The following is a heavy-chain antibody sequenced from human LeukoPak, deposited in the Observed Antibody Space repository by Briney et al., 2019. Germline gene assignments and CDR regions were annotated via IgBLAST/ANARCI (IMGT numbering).Heavy chain of an antibody. CDR2: ISGSDGYT. J-gene: IGHJ4*02. Sequence: GGSLRLSCAASGFTFSSYAMSWVRQAPGKGLEWVSGISGSDGYTYYADSVKGRFTISRDNARNTLYLQMNSLRVEDTAVYYCVAAGTFDYWGQGTLVAVSS. V-gene: IGHV3-23*01. CDR1: GFTFSSYA. CDR3: VAAGTFDY. D-gene: IGHD6-13*01.